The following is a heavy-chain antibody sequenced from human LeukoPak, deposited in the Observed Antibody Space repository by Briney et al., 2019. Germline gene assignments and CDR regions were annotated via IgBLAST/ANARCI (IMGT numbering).Heavy chain of an antibody. CDR2: ISYDGSHD. CDR1: GFSFTNYA. J-gene: IGHJ4*02. D-gene: IGHD7-27*01. Sequence: PGGSLRLSCAASGFSFTNYAIHWVRQAPGKGLEWVAVISYDGSHDYYANSVKGRFSISRDNSKNMVILQMNSLRDEDTAVYYCARGSLTGGRIFYFDYWGQGSLVAVSS. CDR3: ARGSLTGGRIFYFDY. V-gene: IGHV3-30*01.